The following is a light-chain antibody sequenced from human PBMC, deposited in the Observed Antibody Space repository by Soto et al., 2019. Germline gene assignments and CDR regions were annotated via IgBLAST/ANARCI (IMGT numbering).Light chain of an antibody. Sequence: EILLTQSPGTLSLSPGGRATLSCRASQRVSSSNLAWYQQKPGQAPRLLIYGASSRATGIPDRFSGSGSGTDFSLSINRLEPEDFAVYYCQQYGNSPRTFGQGTKVDIK. CDR1: QRVSSSN. CDR2: GAS. CDR3: QQYGNSPRT. V-gene: IGKV3-20*01. J-gene: IGKJ1*01.